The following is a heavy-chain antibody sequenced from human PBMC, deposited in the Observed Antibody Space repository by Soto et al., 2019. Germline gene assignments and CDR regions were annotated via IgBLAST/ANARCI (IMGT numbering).Heavy chain of an antibody. V-gene: IGHV3-64D*06. CDR3: VKDRYVDY. J-gene: IGHJ4*02. Sequence: PGGSLRLSCSVFGFTFSNYAMHWVRQAPGKGLQYVSSISSNGGSTYYADSVKGRFTISRDNSKNTLYPQMSSLRVEDTAVYYCVKDRYVDYWGQGALVTVSS. CDR2: ISSNGGST. CDR1: GFTFSNYA.